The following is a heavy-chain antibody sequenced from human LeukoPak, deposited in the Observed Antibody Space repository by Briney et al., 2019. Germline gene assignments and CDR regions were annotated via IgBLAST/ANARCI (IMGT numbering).Heavy chain of an antibody. CDR2: ISPSGGIT. Sequence: GGSLRLSCAASGFTFSSYAMSWVRQAPGKGLEWVSGISPSGGITYYTDSVKGRFTISRDNSKNTQSLQMNSLRAEDTAVYYCAGYASSGRRDVFDIWGQGTMVTVSS. V-gene: IGHV3-23*01. D-gene: IGHD3-22*01. CDR3: AGYASSGRRDVFDI. J-gene: IGHJ3*02. CDR1: GFTFSSYA.